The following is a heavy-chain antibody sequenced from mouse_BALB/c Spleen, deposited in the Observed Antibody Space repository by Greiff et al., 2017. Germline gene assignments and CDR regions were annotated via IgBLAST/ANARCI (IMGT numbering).Heavy chain of an antibody. J-gene: IGHJ3*01. V-gene: IGHV2-6-7*01. CDR3: ARDGRNYSYWFAY. CDR2: IWGDGST. D-gene: IGHD1-2*01. CDR1: GFSLTGYG. Sequence: VQGVESGPGLVAPSQSLSITCTVSGFSLTGYGVNWVRQPPGKGLEWLGMIWGDGSTDYNSALKSRLSISKDNSKSHVFLKMNSLHTDDTARDYCARDGRNYSYWFAYWGQGTLVTVSA.